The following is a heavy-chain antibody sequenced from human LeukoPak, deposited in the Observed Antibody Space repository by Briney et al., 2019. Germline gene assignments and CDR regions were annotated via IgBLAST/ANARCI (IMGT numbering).Heavy chain of an antibody. CDR2: INPNSGGT. Sequence: EASVKVSCKASGYTFTGYYMHWVRQAPGQGLEWMGWINPNSGGTNYAQKFQGRVTMTRDTSISTAYMELSRLRSDDTAVYYCARCDCSSTSDYYYYYYMDVWGKGTTVTVSS. CDR3: ARCDCSSTSDYYYYYYMDV. CDR1: GYTFTGYY. J-gene: IGHJ6*03. D-gene: IGHD2-2*01. V-gene: IGHV1-2*02.